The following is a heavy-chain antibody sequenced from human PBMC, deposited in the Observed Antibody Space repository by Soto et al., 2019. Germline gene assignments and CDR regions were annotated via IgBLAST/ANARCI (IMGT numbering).Heavy chain of an antibody. J-gene: IGHJ4*02. D-gene: IGHD6-19*01. CDR2: LYNTGST. CDR1: GGSISRYY. V-gene: IGHV4-59*01. CDR3: ARVGGSGWNFDA. Sequence: PSETLSLTCTVSGGSISRYYWSWIRQTPGKGLECIGYLYNTGSTIYNPSLESRVTMSVDTSKNQFSLKLNSMTAADTAIYYCARVGGSGWNFDAWGQGIVVTVSS.